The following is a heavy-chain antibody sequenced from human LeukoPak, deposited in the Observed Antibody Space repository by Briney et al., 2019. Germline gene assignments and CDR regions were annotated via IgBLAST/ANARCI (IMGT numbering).Heavy chain of an antibody. J-gene: IGHJ4*02. Sequence: KPGGSLRLSCAASGFTFSNAWMSWVRQAPGKGLEWVGRIESKTDGGTTDYAAPVNGRFTISRDDSKATLYLQMISLKTEDTAVYYCTTGYCSSTSCWYYFDYWGQGTLVTVSS. CDR1: GFTFSNAW. V-gene: IGHV3-15*04. CDR2: IESKTDGGTT. CDR3: TTGYCSSTSCWYYFDY. D-gene: IGHD2-2*01.